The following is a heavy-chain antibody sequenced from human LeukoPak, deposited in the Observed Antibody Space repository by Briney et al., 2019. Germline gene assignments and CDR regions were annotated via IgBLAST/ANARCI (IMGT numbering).Heavy chain of an antibody. J-gene: IGHJ4*02. CDR1: GFTFSSYW. D-gene: IGHD1-26*01. V-gene: IGHV3-30*18. Sequence: GGSLRLSCAASGFTFSSYWMSWVRQAPGKGLEWVAVISYDGSNKYYADSVKGRFTISRDNSKNTLYLQMNSLRAEDTAVYYCAKDGSVRGPRVGAYDYWGQGTLVTVSS. CDR2: ISYDGSNK. CDR3: AKDGSVRGPRVGAYDY.